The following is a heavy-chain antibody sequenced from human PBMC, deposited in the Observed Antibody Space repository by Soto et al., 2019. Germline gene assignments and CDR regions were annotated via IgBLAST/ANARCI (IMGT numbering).Heavy chain of an antibody. D-gene: IGHD1-1*01. CDR2: IYSGGST. CDR1: GFTVSSNY. CDR3: ASRYNWNGGGPI. J-gene: IGHJ4*02. V-gene: IGHV3-66*01. Sequence: PGGSLRLSCAASGFTVSSNYMSWVRQALGKGLEWVSVIYSGGSTYYADSVKGRFTISRDNSKNTLYLQMNSLRAEDTAVYYCASRYNWNGGGPIWGQGTLVTVSS.